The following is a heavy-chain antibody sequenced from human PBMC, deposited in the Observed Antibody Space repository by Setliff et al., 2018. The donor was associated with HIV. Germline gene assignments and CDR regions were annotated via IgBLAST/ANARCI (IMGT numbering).Heavy chain of an antibody. CDR2: IISSGATI. J-gene: IGHJ4*02. CDR3: ARDGLEGDMAGRQRTYAFGY. Sequence: KAGGSLRLSCAASGFTFSDYYMNWIRQTPGKGLEWVSFIISSGATIYYAESVKGRFTISRDNAKNTLYLQRNSRRAEDTGVYYCARDGLEGDMAGRQRTYAFGYWGQGTLVTV. V-gene: IGHV3-11*04. D-gene: IGHD2-15*01. CDR1: GFTFSDYY.